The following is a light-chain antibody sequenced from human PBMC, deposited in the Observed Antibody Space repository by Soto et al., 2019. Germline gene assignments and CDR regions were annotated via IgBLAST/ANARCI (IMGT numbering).Light chain of an antibody. J-gene: IGKJ4*01. CDR2: GAS. Sequence: EIVLTQSPGPLSLSPGERATLSCRASQSVSSHLAWYQQRPGQAPRLLIYGASSRATVIPDRFSGSGSGTDFTLTISRLEPEDFALYYCQQYGNSPPLTFGGGTKVDI. CDR3: QQYGNSPPLT. CDR1: QSVSSH. V-gene: IGKV3-20*01.